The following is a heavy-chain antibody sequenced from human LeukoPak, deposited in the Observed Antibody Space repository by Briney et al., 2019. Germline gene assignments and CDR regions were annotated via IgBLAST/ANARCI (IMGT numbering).Heavy chain of an antibody. CDR1: GFTFNNFG. J-gene: IGHJ4*02. D-gene: IGHD4-23*01. CDR2: IGYEGVHK. V-gene: IGHV3-30*02. CDR3: AKDLHGGYSSDY. Sequence: PGGSLRLSCAASGFTFNNFGMHWVRQAPGKGLEWVSLIGYEGVHKYYADSVKGRFTISKDNSKATLYLQMNSLRPEDTAVYYCAKDLHGGYSSDYWGQGTLVTVFS.